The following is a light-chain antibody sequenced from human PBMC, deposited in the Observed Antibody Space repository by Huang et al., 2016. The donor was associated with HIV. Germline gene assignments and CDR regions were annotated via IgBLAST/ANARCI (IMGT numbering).Light chain of an antibody. CDR2: DVS. V-gene: IGKV3-15*01. CDR3: QQYSYWPLT. Sequence: EVVMTQSPAILSVSPGERATLSCRASQSVRSNLACYQQKPGQTPRLLIYDVSIRATGVPASCSGSGAGTEFTLTISSLLSEDFAVYYCQQYSYWPLTFGGETKVEFK. CDR1: QSVRSN. J-gene: IGKJ4*01.